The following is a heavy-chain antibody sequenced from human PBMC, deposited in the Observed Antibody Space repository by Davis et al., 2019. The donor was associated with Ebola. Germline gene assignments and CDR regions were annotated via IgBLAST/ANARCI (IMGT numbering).Heavy chain of an antibody. CDR2: IDYSGST. V-gene: IGHV4-59*12. D-gene: IGHD1-7*01. CDR1: GGSISTYY. J-gene: IGHJ4*02. Sequence: SETLSLTCTVSGGSISTYYWSWIRQPPGKGLEWVGYIDYSGSTNYNPSLKSRVTISVDTSKNQFSLKLSSVTAADTAVYYCARGVNFEYYFDYWGQGTLVTVSS. CDR3: ARGVNFEYYFDY.